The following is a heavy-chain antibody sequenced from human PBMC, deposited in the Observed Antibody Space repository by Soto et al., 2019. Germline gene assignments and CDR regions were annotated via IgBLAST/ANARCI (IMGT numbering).Heavy chain of an antibody. J-gene: IGHJ6*03. CDR3: AKDGEVRDFWSGYYNDHYYYYYMDV. CDR1: GFTFSSYA. Sequence: GGSLRLSCAASGFTFSSYAMSWVRQAPGKGLEWVSAISGSGGSTYYADSGKGRFTISRDNSKNTLYLQMNSLRAEDTAVYYCAKDGEVRDFWSGYYNDHYYYYYMDVWGKGTTVTVSS. V-gene: IGHV3-23*01. CDR2: ISGSGGST. D-gene: IGHD3-3*01.